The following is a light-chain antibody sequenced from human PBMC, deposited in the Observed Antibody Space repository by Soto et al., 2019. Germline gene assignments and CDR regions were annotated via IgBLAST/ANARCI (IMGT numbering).Light chain of an antibody. Sequence: QSVLTQPSSASGNPGQRVTISCSGGSPNIGGNTAHWYQQFPGTAPKLLIYNNHQRPSGFPDRFSGSKSGTSASLAISGLQSEDEAMYYCAAWDDSLSGPVFGEGTKLTVL. CDR1: SPNIGGNT. CDR3: AAWDDSLSGPV. V-gene: IGLV1-44*01. CDR2: NNH. J-gene: IGLJ2*01.